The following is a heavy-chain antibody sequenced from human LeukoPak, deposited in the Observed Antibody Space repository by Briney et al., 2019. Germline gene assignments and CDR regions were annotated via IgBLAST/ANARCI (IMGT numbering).Heavy chain of an antibody. CDR3: ARVISGRIVALNWFDP. J-gene: IGHJ5*02. Sequence: ASVKVSCKASGGTFSSYAISWVRPAPGQGLEWMGGIIPIFGTANYAQKFQGRVTSTTDESTSTAYMELSSLRSEDTAVYYCARVISGRIVALNWFDPWGQGTLVTVSS. CDR2: IIPIFGTA. D-gene: IGHD3-22*01. V-gene: IGHV1-69*05. CDR1: GGTFSSYA.